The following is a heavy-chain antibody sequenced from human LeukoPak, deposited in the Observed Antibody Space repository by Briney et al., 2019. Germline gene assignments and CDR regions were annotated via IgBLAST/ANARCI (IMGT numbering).Heavy chain of an antibody. V-gene: IGHV1-2*02. CDR2: LNPNSGGT. Sequence: ASLKVSCKASGYTFTGYNMHWVRQAPGQGLEWMGWLNPNSGGTNYADTFQGRVTITRDKSNNTPYLELNRLRSDDTAVYYCARGFYIVTGYQRSLFEPWGQGTLVTVSS. D-gene: IGHD3-9*01. CDR3: ARGFYIVTGYQRSLFEP. CDR1: GYTFTGYN. J-gene: IGHJ5*02.